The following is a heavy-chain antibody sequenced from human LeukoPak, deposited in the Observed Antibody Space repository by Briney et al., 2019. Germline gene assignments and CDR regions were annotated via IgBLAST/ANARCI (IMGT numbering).Heavy chain of an antibody. J-gene: IGHJ4*02. CDR1: GFTFSSYA. CDR3: AKSDCSYISCYVLDY. V-gene: IGHV3-23*01. D-gene: IGHD2-2*01. CDR2: ISGSGDSI. Sequence: PGGSLRLSCAASGFTFSSYAMSWVRQAPGKGLEWVSAISGSGDSIYYADSVRGRFTISRDSSKKTLYLQMNILRAEDTAVYYCAKSDCSYISCYVLDYWGQGTQVTVSS.